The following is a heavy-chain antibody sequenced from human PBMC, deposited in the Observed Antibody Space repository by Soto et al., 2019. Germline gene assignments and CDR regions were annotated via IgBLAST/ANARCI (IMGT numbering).Heavy chain of an antibody. Sequence: WIRQPPGKGLEWIGYIYHSGSTYYNPSLKSRVTISVDTSKNQFSLKLSSVTAADTAVYYCASGTYGMDVWGQGTTVSVSS. CDR3: ASGTYGMDV. V-gene: IGHV4-30-2*04. CDR2: IYHSGST. D-gene: IGHD1-1*01. J-gene: IGHJ6*02.